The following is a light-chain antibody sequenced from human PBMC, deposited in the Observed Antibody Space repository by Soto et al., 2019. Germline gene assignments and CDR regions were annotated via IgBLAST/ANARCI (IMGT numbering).Light chain of an antibody. CDR1: QSVCSN. CDR2: GAS. V-gene: IGKV3-15*01. J-gene: IGKJ4*01. Sequence: EIVMTQSPATLSLSPGQRATLSCRASQSVCSNLAWYQQKPGQAPRLLIYGASTRATAIPARFSGSGSGTDFTLTISSLQSEDFANYYCQQYNDWPLTFGGGTKVEIK. CDR3: QQYNDWPLT.